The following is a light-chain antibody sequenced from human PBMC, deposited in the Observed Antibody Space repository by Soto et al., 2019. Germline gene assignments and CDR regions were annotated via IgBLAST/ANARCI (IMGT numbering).Light chain of an antibody. CDR2: GAS. CDR1: QSVSNNY. V-gene: IGKV3-20*01. J-gene: IGKJ1*01. Sequence: EIVLTQSPGTLSLSPGERATLSCRASQSVSNNYLAWYQQRPAQAPRLLIYGASNRATGITDSFSGSGTGTAFTLTISRLEPEDFAVYYCQQYGSSGTFGQGTKVDIK. CDR3: QQYGSSGT.